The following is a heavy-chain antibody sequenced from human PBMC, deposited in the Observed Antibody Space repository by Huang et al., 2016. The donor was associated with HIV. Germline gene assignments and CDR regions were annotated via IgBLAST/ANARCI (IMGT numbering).Heavy chain of an antibody. V-gene: IGHV1-69*01. Sequence: QVQLVQSGAEVKKPGSSVKVSCKASGGTFSSYAISWVRQAPGQGLEWMGGIIPILGTANYAQKFQGRVTITGDESTSTAYMELSSLRSEDTAVDYCARTVVRLSTRVGRLDYWGQGTLVTVSS. CDR2: IIPILGTA. D-gene: IGHD3-10*01. CDR1: GGTFSSYA. CDR3: ARTVVRLSTRVGRLDY. J-gene: IGHJ4*02.